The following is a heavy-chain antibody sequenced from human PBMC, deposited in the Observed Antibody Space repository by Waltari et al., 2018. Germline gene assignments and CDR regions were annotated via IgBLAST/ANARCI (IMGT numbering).Heavy chain of an antibody. J-gene: IGHJ3*02. D-gene: IGHD5-12*01. CDR2: IYYSGST. CDR3: ARDRDGYNSDAFDI. Sequence: QVQLQESGPGLVKPSETLSLTCTVSGGSISRHYWSWIRQPPGKGLEWIGYIYYSGSTNYNPSLKSRVTISVDTSKNQFSLKLSSVTAADTAVYYCARDRDGYNSDAFDIWGQGTMVTVSS. V-gene: IGHV4-59*11. CDR1: GGSISRHY.